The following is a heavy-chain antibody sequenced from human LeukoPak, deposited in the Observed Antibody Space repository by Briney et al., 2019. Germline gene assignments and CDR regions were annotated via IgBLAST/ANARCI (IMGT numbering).Heavy chain of an antibody. J-gene: IGHJ4*02. CDR3: ATRSAYYTYYFDY. CDR1: GFTFSDDY. D-gene: IGHD3-22*01. V-gene: IGHV3-53*01. CDR2: IYSGGST. Sequence: GGSLRLSCAASGFTFSDDYMTRVRQAPGKGLEWVSVIYSGGSTYYADSVKGRFTISRDNSKNTLYLQMNSLRAEDTAVYYCATRSAYYTYYFDYWGQGTLVTVSS.